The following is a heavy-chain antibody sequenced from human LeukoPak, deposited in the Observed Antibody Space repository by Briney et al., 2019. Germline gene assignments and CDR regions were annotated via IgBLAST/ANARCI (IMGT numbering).Heavy chain of an antibody. J-gene: IGHJ6*03. CDR2: ISAYNGNT. CDR1: GYTFTSYG. V-gene: IGHV1-18*01. CDR3: AGEAYGYYDFWSGYEGHYYYYYMDV. Sequence: ASVKVSCKASGYTFTSYGISWVRQAPGQGLEWMGWISAYNGNTNYAQKLQGRVTMTTDTSTSTAYMELRSLRSDDTAVYYCAGEAYGYYDFWSGYEGHYYYYYMDVWGKGTTVTVSS. D-gene: IGHD3-3*01.